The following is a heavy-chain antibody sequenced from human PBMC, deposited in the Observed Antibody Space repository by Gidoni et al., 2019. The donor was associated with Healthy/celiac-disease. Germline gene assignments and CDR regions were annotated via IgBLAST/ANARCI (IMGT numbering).Heavy chain of an antibody. CDR3: ARDSLAAAGTIDY. V-gene: IGHV3-33*01. Sequence: QVQLVESGGGVVQPGRSLSLSCAASGFTFSSYGMHWVRQAPGKGLEWLAVIWYDGSNKYYADSVKGRFTISRDNSKNTLYLQMNSLRAEDTAVYYCARDSLAAAGTIDYWGQGTLVTVSS. CDR1: GFTFSSYG. J-gene: IGHJ4*02. CDR2: IWYDGSNK. D-gene: IGHD6-13*01.